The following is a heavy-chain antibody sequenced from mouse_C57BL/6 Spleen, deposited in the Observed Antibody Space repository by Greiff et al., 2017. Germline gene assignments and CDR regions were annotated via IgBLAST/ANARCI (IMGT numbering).Heavy chain of an antibody. CDR2: IYPGSGNT. V-gene: IGHV1-66*01. Sequence: VQLQQSGPELVKPGASVKISCKASGYSFTSYYIHWVKQRPGQGLEWIGWIYPGSGNTKYNEKFKGKATLTADTSSSTAYMQLSSLTSEDSAVYYCARGDYDYDFNWYFDVWGTGTTVTVSS. J-gene: IGHJ1*03. CDR1: GYSFTSYY. D-gene: IGHD2-4*01. CDR3: ARGDYDYDFNWYFDV.